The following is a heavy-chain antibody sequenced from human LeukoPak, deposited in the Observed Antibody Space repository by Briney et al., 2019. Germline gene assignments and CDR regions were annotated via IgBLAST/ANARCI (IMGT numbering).Heavy chain of an antibody. CDR1: VYTFTGYY. J-gene: IGHJ4*02. D-gene: IGHD3-16*02. CDR3: ARDPADYVWGSYREHFDY. Sequence: ASVKVSCKASVYTFTGYYMHWVRQAPGQGLEWMGRINPNSGGTNYAQKFQGRVTMTRDTPISTAYKELSRLRSDDTAVYYCARDPADYVWGSYREHFDYWGQGTLVTVSS. CDR2: INPNSGGT. V-gene: IGHV1-2*06.